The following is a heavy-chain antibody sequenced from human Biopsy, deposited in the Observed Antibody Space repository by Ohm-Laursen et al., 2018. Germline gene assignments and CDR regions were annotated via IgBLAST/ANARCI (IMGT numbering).Heavy chain of an antibody. D-gene: IGHD3-3*01. V-gene: IGHV4-39*01. J-gene: IGHJ4*02. Sequence: TLSLTCSVSGGSISSRNHYWGWLRQPPGEGLEWIGHVYYSGSTFYNSSLESRVTVSVDTSKNQFHLRLTSMSASDTAVYYRARHSLDDFWSGAHYYFDYWGLGTLVTVSS. CDR2: VYYSGST. CDR3: ARHSLDDFWSGAHYYFDY. CDR1: GGSISSRNHY.